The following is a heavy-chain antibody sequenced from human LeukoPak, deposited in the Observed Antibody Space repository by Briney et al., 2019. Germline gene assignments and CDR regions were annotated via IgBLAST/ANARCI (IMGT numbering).Heavy chain of an antibody. CDR2: ISYDGSNK. J-gene: IGHJ4*02. CDR1: GFTFSSYA. D-gene: IGHD1-26*01. V-gene: IGHV3-30*04. CDR3: ARDAQSSGSYYLYYFDY. Sequence: PGGSLRLSCAASGFTFSSYAMHWVRQAPGKGLEWVAVISYDGSNKCCADSVKGRFTISRDNSKNTLYLQMNSLRAEDTAVYYCARDAQSSGSYYLYYFDYWGQGTLVTVSS.